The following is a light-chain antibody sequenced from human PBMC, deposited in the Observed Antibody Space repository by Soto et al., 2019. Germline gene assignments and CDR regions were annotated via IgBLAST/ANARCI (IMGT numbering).Light chain of an antibody. CDR1: SGHSNYA. V-gene: IGLV4-69*01. CDR2: VNSGGSH. Sequence: QLVLTQSPSASASLGASVKLTCTLSSGHSNYAIAWHQQQPEKGPRYLMKVNSGGSHIKGDGIPDRFSGSSSGAERYLFISSLPSEDEADYYCQTWGTASAIVVFGGGTKLTVL. J-gene: IGLJ7*01. CDR3: QTWGTASAIVV.